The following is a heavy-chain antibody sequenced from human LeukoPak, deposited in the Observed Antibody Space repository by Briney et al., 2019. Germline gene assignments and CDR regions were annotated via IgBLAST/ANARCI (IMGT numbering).Heavy chain of an antibody. CDR2: IRFDGSNN. CDR1: GFTFRSYG. J-gene: IGHJ4*02. CDR3: AKTGIAAAGTVY. D-gene: IGHD6-13*01. V-gene: IGHV3-30*02. Sequence: PGGSLRLSCAASGFTFRSYGMHWVRQAPGKGLEWVTFIRFDGSNNYYADSVKGRFTISRDNSKNTLYLQMNSLRAEDTAVYYCAKTGIAAAGTVYWDQGTLVTVSS.